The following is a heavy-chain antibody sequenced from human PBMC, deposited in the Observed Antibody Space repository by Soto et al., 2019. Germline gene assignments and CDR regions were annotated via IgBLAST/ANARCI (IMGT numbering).Heavy chain of an antibody. D-gene: IGHD3-22*01. V-gene: IGHV1-69*06. J-gene: IGHJ5*02. CDR2: IIPIFGTA. CDR1: GGTFSSYA. Sequence: QVQLVQSGAEVKKPGSSVKVSCKASGGTFSSYAISWVRQAPGQGLAWMGGIIPIFGTANYAQKFQGRVTITADKSTRTDYMELGRLRSEDTAVYYCAREGHYYDSSGYYYVEFDPWGQGTLVTVSS. CDR3: AREGHYYDSSGYYYVEFDP.